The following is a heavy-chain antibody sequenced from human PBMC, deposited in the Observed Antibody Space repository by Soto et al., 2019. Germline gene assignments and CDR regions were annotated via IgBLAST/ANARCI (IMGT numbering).Heavy chain of an antibody. CDR1: GGSISSSNG. V-gene: IGHV4-4*02. J-gene: IGHJ4*02. CDR2: IYHSGST. CDR3: ARDYCSGTTCYEFDY. D-gene: IGHD2-2*01. Sequence: SETLSLTCAVSGGSISSSNGWSWVRQPPGKGLEWIGEIYHSGSTNYNPSLKSRVTISVDKSKNQFSLKLSSVTAADTAMYYCARDYCSGTTCYEFDYWGQGTQVTVSS.